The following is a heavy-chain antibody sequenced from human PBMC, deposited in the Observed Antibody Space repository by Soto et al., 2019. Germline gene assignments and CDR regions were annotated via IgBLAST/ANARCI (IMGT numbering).Heavy chain of an antibody. CDR1: GYTFTSYA. J-gene: IGHJ4*02. D-gene: IGHD3-22*01. V-gene: IGHV1-3*01. Sequence: ASVKVSCKACGYTFTSYAMHWVRQAPGQRLEWMGWINAGNGNTKYSQKFQGRVTITRDTSASTAYMELSSLRSEDTAVYYCATAPSYYYDSSGYYGFDYWGQGTLVTVSS. CDR2: INAGNGNT. CDR3: ATAPSYYYDSSGYYGFDY.